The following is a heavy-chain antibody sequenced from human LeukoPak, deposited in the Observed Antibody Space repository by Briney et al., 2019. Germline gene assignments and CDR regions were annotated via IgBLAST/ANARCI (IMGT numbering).Heavy chain of an antibody. CDR1: GFTFNTYG. Sequence: GGSLRLSCAASGFTFNTYGMSWVRQAPGKGLEWVSVLYSGGTTFYADSVKGRFTISRDNSMNTLYLQMKSLRPEDTAVYYCASPGPGGAAAGLFDYWGQGTLVTVSS. CDR3: ASPGPGGAAAGLFDY. CDR2: LYSGGTT. J-gene: IGHJ4*02. V-gene: IGHV3-53*05. D-gene: IGHD6-13*01.